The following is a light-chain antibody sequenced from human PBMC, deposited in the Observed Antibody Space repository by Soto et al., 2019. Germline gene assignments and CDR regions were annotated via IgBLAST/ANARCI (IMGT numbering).Light chain of an antibody. CDR1: QSVSSSY. Sequence: EIVLTQSPGTLSLSPGERATLSCRASQSVSSSYLAWYQQKPGQAPRLLIYGASSRATGIPDRFSGSGSGTHFTLTITRLEPEDFAIYICQNYNLSFGPGTKVDIK. J-gene: IGKJ3*01. CDR2: GAS. V-gene: IGKV3-20*01. CDR3: QNYNLS.